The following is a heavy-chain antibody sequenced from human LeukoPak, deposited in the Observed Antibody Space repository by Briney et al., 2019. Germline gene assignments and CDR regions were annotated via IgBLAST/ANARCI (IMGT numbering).Heavy chain of an antibody. V-gene: IGHV3-30*03. CDR1: GFTFSSYG. CDR3: ARVGFHSGSSD. CDR2: ISYDGSNK. D-gene: IGHD1-26*01. J-gene: IGHJ4*02. Sequence: GGSLRLSCAASGFTFSSYGMHWVRQAPGKGLEWVAVISYDGSNKYYADSVKGRFTISRDNSKNTLYLQMNSLRAEDTAVYYCARVGFHSGSSDWGQGTLVTVSS.